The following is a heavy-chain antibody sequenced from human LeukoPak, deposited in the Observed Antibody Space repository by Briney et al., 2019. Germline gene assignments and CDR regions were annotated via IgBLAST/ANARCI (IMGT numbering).Heavy chain of an antibody. CDR2: ISDSGGST. J-gene: IGHJ4*02. Sequence: PGGSLRLSCAASKFTFSSYAMSWVRQPPGKGLEWVSAISDSGGSTYYADSVKGRFTISRDNSKNTLYLQMNSLRAEDTAVYYCARLVKEGASSSWYGSYYFDYWGQGTLVTVSS. D-gene: IGHD6-13*01. CDR1: KFTFSSYA. V-gene: IGHV3-23*01. CDR3: ARLVKEGASSSWYGSYYFDY.